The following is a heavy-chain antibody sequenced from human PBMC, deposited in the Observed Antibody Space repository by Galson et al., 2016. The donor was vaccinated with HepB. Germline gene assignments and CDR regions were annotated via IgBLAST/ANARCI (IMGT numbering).Heavy chain of an antibody. V-gene: IGHV3-23*01. Sequence: SLRLSCAASGFSFSSYDMNWVRQAPGKGLEWVSTIIASANSAYYADSVKGRVSISRDNSKNTLFLQMNSLRADDTAIYYCAKVVHHYYMDVWGKGTTVTVSS. J-gene: IGHJ6*03. CDR2: IIASANSA. CDR1: GFSFSSYD. CDR3: AKVVHHYYMDV.